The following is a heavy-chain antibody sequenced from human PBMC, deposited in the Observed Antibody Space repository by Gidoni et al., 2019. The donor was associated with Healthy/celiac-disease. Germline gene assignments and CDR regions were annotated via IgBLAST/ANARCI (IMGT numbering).Heavy chain of an antibody. Sequence: EVQLVESGGGLVKPGGSLRLSCAASGFTFSSYSMNWVRQAPGKGLEWVSSISSSSSYIYYADSVKGRFTISRDNAKNSLYLQMNSLRAEDTAVYYCARDLVGLIAAAGPGAGPGFDLWGRGTLVTVSS. V-gene: IGHV3-21*01. D-gene: IGHD6-13*01. CDR3: ARDLVGLIAAAGPGAGPGFDL. CDR1: GFTFSSYS. J-gene: IGHJ2*01. CDR2: ISSSSSYI.